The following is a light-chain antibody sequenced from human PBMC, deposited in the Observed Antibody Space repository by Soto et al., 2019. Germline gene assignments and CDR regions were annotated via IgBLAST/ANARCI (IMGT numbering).Light chain of an antibody. CDR3: LLYYRNAGL. CDR2: GTT. CDR1: SGPVTSGYY. V-gene: IGLV7-43*01. Sequence: QAVVTQEPSLTVSPGGTVTLTCASSSGPVTSGYYPNWVQQKPGQAPRSLIYGTTNKHSWTPDRFSGSLLGGKAVLTVSGVQPEDEAEYYCLLYYRNAGLFGGGTQLTVL. J-gene: IGLJ3*02.